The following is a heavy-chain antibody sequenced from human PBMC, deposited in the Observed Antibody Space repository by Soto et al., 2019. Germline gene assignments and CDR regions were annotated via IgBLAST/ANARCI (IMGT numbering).Heavy chain of an antibody. CDR1: GFTFSSYA. CDR3: ARDWAMVRGVPYYGSYYYYGMDV. CDR2: IWYDGSNK. J-gene: IGHJ6*02. V-gene: IGHV3-33*08. Sequence: GGSLRLSCAASGFTFSSYAMHWVRQAPGKGLEWVAVIWYDGSNKYYADSVKGRFTISRDNSKNTLYLQMNSLRAEDTAVYYCARDWAMVRGVPYYGSYYYYGMDVWGQGTTVTVSS. D-gene: IGHD3-10*01.